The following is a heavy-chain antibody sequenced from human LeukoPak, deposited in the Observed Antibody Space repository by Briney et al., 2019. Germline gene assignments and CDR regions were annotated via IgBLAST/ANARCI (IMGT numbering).Heavy chain of an antibody. D-gene: IGHD3-22*01. Sequence: PGGSLRLTCAASGFIVSDYYMTWIRQAPGKGLEWVSYSSNSGSRTHFANSVKGRFTISRDSARNSVYLQMSSLRAEDTALYYCARLYYDRSGYYQAFDMWGQGTMVIVSS. V-gene: IGHV3-11*03. J-gene: IGHJ3*02. CDR1: GFIVSDYY. CDR3: ARLYYDRSGYYQAFDM. CDR2: SSNSGSRT.